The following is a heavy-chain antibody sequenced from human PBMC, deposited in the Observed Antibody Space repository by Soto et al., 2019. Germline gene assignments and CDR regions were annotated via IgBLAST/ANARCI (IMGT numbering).Heavy chain of an antibody. V-gene: IGHV4-39*01. Sequence: TLSLTCKVSGGTIGRSSYYWAWNRQSPGKGLEWIGSIYYTGSTTYYNPSLKSRVTISVDRAKNQFSLKLTSVTAADTAMYYCVRHSGYSSSWGEFDPWGQGTLVTVSS. J-gene: IGHJ5*02. CDR3: VRHSGYSSSWGEFDP. CDR2: IYYTGSTT. D-gene: IGHD5-18*01. CDR1: GGTIGRSSYY.